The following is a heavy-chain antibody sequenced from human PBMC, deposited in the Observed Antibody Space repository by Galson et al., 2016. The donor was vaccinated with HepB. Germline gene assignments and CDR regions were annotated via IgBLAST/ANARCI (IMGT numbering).Heavy chain of an antibody. V-gene: IGHV3-30*04. CDR3: ASFPIAATPIDF. Sequence: SLRLSCAASGFTFSNYAMNWVRQAPGKGLEWMAVISYDGRKKYYADSVKGRFTISRDNSKNTLYLLMSSLRSEDTAVYYCASFPIAATPIDFWGQGTLVTVSS. J-gene: IGHJ4*02. CDR2: ISYDGRKK. CDR1: GFTFSNYA. D-gene: IGHD2-15*01.